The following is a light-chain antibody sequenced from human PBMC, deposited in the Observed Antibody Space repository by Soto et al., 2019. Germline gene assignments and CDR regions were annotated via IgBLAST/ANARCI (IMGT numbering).Light chain of an antibody. CDR2: AAS. Sequence: DIELTQSPSSLSASVGETITITCRASQSISSYLNWYQQKPGKAPKLLIYAASSLQSGVPSRFSGSGSGTDFTLTISSLQPEDFATYYCQQSYSTFSLTFGGGTKVDIK. CDR3: QQSYSTFSLT. J-gene: IGKJ4*01. CDR1: QSISSY. V-gene: IGKV1-39*01.